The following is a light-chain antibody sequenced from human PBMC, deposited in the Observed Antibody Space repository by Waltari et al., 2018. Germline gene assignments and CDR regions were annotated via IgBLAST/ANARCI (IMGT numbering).Light chain of an antibody. V-gene: IGLV1-40*01. CDR2: LNN. CDR3: QSYDSSLSASV. Sequence: QSVLTQPPSVSGAPGQRVTISRTGSSSNIGAGYEVHWYQQLPGTAPKLLIYLNNNRPSGVPDRFSGSKSGTSASLAITGLQAEDEADYYCQSYDSSLSASVFGGGTKLTVL. CDR1: SSNIGAGYE. J-gene: IGLJ3*02.